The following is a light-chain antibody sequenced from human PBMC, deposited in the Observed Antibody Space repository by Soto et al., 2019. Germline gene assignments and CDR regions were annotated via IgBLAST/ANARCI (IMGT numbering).Light chain of an antibody. CDR1: SSDVGGYNY. CDR2: DVS. V-gene: IGLV2-14*01. Sequence: QSALTQPASVSGSPGQSITISCTGTSSDVGGYNYVSWYQQHPGKAPKLMIYDVSIRPSGVSHRFSGSKSGNTASLTISGLLAEDEADYYCSSYTSSTTLYVFGTGTKVTV. J-gene: IGLJ1*01. CDR3: SSYTSSTTLYV.